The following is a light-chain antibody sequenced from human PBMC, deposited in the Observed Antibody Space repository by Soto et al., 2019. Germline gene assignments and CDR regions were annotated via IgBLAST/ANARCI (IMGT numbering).Light chain of an antibody. V-gene: IGKV3-15*01. CDR1: QSISSN. Sequence: EIGMSQSPSTLSVSPGERATLSCRASQSISSNLAWYQQKPGQAPRLLISGASTRATGISARFSGSGSGTEFTLTISSLQSEDFAVYYCQQYDSSPRTFGQGTKVDIK. CDR2: GAS. CDR3: QQYDSSPRT. J-gene: IGKJ1*01.